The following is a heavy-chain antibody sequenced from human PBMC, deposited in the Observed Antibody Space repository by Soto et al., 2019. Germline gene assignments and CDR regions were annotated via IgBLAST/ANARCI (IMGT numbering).Heavy chain of an antibody. J-gene: IGHJ4*02. CDR2: IYHSGST. D-gene: IGHD5-18*01. CDR1: GGSISSGGYS. V-gene: IGHV4-30-2*01. CDR3: ARRGYSYGSYNFDY. Sequence: SETLSLTCTVSGGSISSGGYSWSWIRQPPGKGLEWIGYIYHSGSTYYNPSLKSRVTISVDRSKNQFSLKLSSVTAADTAVYYCARRGYSYGSYNFDYWGQGTLVTVSS.